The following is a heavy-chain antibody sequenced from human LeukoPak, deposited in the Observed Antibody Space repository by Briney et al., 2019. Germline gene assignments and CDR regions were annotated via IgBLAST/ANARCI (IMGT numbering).Heavy chain of an antibody. V-gene: IGHV3-21*04. CDR2: ISSSSSYI. Sequence: GGSLRLSCAASGFTFSSYSMNWVRQAPGKGLEWVSSISSSSSYIYYADSVKGRFTISRDNSKNTLYLQMNSLRAEDTALYYCAKGFRYSRNWYEEIDYWGQGTLVTVSS. J-gene: IGHJ4*02. CDR1: GFTFSSYS. D-gene: IGHD6-13*01. CDR3: AKGFRYSRNWYEEIDY.